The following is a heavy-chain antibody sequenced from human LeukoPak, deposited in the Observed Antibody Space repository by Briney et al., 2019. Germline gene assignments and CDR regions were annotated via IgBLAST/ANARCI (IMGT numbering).Heavy chain of an antibody. V-gene: IGHV3-33*06. J-gene: IGHJ4*02. CDR2: IYYDGSDQ. CDR1: GFTFSNFG. D-gene: IGHD2-21*02. Sequence: PGGSLRLSCAASGFTFSNFGMHWVRQAPGKGLEWLAVIYYDGSDQSYADSVKGRFTISRDNSKNTLYLQRGSLRVDDTAVYYCAKGARDWILRYYFDSWGQGTLVTVSS. CDR3: AKGARDWILRYYFDS.